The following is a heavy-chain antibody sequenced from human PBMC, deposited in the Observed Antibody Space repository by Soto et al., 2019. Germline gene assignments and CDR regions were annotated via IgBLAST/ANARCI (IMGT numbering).Heavy chain of an antibody. CDR3: ARVGVVVPAAYFDY. J-gene: IGHJ4*02. V-gene: IGHV4-39*01. CDR1: GGSISSSSYY. D-gene: IGHD2-2*01. CDR2: IYYSGST. Sequence: QLQLQESGPGLVKPSETLSLTCTVSGGSISSSSYYWGWIRQPPGKGLEWIGSIYYSGSTYYNPSLKSRVTISVDTSKNQFPLKLSSVTAADTAVYYCARVGVVVPAAYFDYWGQGTLVTVSS.